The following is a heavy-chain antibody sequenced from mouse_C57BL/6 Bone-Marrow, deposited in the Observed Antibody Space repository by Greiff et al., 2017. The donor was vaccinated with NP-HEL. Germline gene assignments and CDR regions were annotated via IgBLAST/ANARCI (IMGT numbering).Heavy chain of an antibody. D-gene: IGHD2-4*01. Sequence: QVQLKQPGAELVKPGASVKLSCKASGYTFTSYWMHWVKQRPGQGLEWIGMIHPNSGSTNYNEKFKSKATLTVDKSSSTAYLQLRSLTSEDSAVYYCAKNPAPIYYDYDGDYGGQGTTLTVSS. J-gene: IGHJ2*01. CDR3: AKNPAPIYYDYDGDY. CDR2: IHPNSGST. V-gene: IGHV1-64*01. CDR1: GYTFTSYW.